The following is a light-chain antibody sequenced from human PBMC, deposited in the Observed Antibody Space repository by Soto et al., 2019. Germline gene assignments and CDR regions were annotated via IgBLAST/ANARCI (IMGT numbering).Light chain of an antibody. Sequence: QSVLTQPPSASGTPGQRVTISFSTSSSKLGKNTVNWYQQVPGTAPKLLIYSYDQRPSGVPDRFSGSKSGTSASLAISGLQSEDEADYYCAAWDASLDGYGFGTGTKVTVL. V-gene: IGLV1-44*01. J-gene: IGLJ1*01. CDR2: SYD. CDR1: SSKLGKNT. CDR3: AAWDASLDGYG.